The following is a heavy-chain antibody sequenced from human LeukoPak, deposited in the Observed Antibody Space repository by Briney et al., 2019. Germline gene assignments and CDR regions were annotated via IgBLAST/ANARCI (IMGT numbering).Heavy chain of an antibody. J-gene: IGHJ4*02. CDR3: ADLRLRFGY. V-gene: IGHV3-30*02. D-gene: IGHD2-21*01. CDR1: GFTFSNYG. CDR2: IQFDGSDK. Sequence: GGSLRLSCAASGFTFSNYGMHWVRQAPGKGLEWVAFIQFDGSDKYYAESVKGRFSISRDNSKSTLYLQMNSLRAEDTAVYYCADLRLRFGYWGQGTLVTVSS.